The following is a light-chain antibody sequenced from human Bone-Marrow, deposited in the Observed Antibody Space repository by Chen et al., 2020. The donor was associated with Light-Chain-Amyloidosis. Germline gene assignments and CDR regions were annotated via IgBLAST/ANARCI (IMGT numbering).Light chain of an antibody. V-gene: IGKV1-33*01. J-gene: IGKJ4*01. CDR3: HQYNTVPLT. CDR1: QEINIF. CDR2: DAT. Sequence: DIQMTQSPSSLSASVGDRVTITCQASQEINIFLNWYQQKPGKAPKLLIYDATYLDAGVPSRFSGRGSWTDFTLTISSLQPEDVATYYCHQYNTVPLTFVGGTKV.